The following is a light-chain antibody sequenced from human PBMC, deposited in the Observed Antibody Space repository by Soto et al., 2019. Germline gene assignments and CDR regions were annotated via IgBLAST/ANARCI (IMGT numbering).Light chain of an antibody. J-gene: IGKJ1*01. V-gene: IGKV3-20*01. Sequence: EIALTQSPGTLSLSPGEIATLSCRASQSVSSSYLAWYQQKSGQAPRLLIYGASSRATGIPHRFSGSGSGTDFTLTITRLEPEEFTVYYRLGYGSSPWTLGQGTKVVIK. CDR1: QSVSSSY. CDR2: GAS. CDR3: LGYGSSPWT.